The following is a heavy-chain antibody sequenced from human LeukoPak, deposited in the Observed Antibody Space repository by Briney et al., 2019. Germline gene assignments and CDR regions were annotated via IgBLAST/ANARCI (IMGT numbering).Heavy chain of an antibody. D-gene: IGHD3-3*01. Sequence: ASVKVSCKASGYTFTSYGISWVRQAPGQGLEWMGWISAYNGNTNYAQKLQGRVTMTTDKSTSTAYMELRSLRSDDTAVYYCARDGGPGITIFGVVIPPSYNWFDPWGQGTLVTVSS. J-gene: IGHJ5*02. CDR1: GYTFTSYG. V-gene: IGHV1-18*01. CDR2: ISAYNGNT. CDR3: ARDGGPGITIFGVVIPPSYNWFDP.